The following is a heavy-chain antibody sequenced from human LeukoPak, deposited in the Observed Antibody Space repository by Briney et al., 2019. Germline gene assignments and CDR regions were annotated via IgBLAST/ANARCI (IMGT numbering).Heavy chain of an antibody. CDR2: INHSGST. V-gene: IGHV4-34*01. D-gene: IGHD2-2*01. J-gene: IGHJ4*02. CDR3: ARGREELVVPAYYFDY. CDR1: GGSFSGYY. Sequence: SETLSLTCAVYGGSFSGYYWSWIRQPPGKGLEWIGEINHSGSTNYNPSLKSRVTISVDTSKNQFSLKLSSVTVADTAVYYCARGREELVVPAYYFDYWGQGTLVTVSS.